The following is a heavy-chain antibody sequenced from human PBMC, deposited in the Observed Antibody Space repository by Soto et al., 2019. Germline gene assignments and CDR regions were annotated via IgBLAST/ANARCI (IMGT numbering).Heavy chain of an antibody. J-gene: IGHJ6*03. V-gene: IGHV4-34*01. CDR1: GGSFSGYY. Sequence: QVQLQQWGAGLLKPSETLSLTCAVYGGSFSGYYWSWIRQPPGKGLEWIGEINHSGSTNYNPSLKSRVTISVDTSKNQFSLKLSSVTAADTAVYYCARQRVGYCSSTSCYLYYYYYYMDVWGKGTTVTVSS. CDR3: ARQRVGYCSSTSCYLYYYYYYMDV. CDR2: INHSGST. D-gene: IGHD2-2*01.